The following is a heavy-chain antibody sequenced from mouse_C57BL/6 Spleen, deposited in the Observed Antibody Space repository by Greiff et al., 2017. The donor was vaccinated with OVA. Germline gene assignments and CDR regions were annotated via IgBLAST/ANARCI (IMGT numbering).Heavy chain of an antibody. Sequence: VQLVESGPELVKPGASVKLSCKASGYTFTSYDINWVKQRPGQGLEWIGWIYPRDGSTKYNEKFKGKATLTVDTSSSTAYMELHSLTSEDSAVYFCARDGLDYSNGFAYWGQGTLVTVSA. CDR3: ARDGLDYSNGFAY. CDR1: GYTFTSYD. V-gene: IGHV1-85*01. J-gene: IGHJ3*01. D-gene: IGHD2-5*01. CDR2: IYPRDGST.